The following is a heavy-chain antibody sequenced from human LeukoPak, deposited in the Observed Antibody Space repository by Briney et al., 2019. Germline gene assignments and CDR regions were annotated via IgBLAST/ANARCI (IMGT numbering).Heavy chain of an antibody. CDR1: GGSISSGFYY. D-gene: IGHD3-10*01. J-gene: IGHJ4*02. V-gene: IGHV4-61*02. CDR3: AREGYYGSGYPFDY. CDR2: IYTSGST. Sequence: PSETLSLTCTVSGGSISSGFYYWSWIRQPAGKGLEWIGRIYTSGSTYYNPSLKSRVTISVDTSKNQFSLKLSSVTAADTAVYYCAREGYYGSGYPFDYWGQGTLVTVSS.